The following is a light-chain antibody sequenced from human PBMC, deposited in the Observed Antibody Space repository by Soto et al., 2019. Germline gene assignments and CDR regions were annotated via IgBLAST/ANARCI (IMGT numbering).Light chain of an antibody. CDR3: QQYGSSPTT. Sequence: EIVLTQSPGTLSLSPWERATLSFRASQSVSSSYLAWYQQKPGQAPRLLIYGASSRATGIPDRFSGSGSGTDFTLTISRLEPEDFAVYSCQQYGSSPTTFGQGTRLEI. V-gene: IGKV3-20*01. CDR2: GAS. J-gene: IGKJ5*01. CDR1: QSVSSSY.